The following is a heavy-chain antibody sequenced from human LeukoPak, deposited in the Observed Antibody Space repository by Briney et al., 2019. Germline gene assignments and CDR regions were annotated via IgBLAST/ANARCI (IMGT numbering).Heavy chain of an antibody. CDR3: AKEIYGSGSYYNEPFDY. D-gene: IGHD3-10*01. CDR2: ISSSSGYI. V-gene: IGHV3-21*04. Sequence: NPGGSLRLSCAASGFTFSSYSMNWVRQAPGKGLEWVSSISSSSGYIYYADSVKGRFTISRDNAKNSLYLQMNSLRAEDTALYYCAKEIYGSGSYYNEPFDYWGQGTLVTVSS. CDR1: GFTFSSYS. J-gene: IGHJ4*02.